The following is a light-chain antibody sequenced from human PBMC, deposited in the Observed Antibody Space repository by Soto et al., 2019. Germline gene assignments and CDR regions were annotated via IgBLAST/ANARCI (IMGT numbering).Light chain of an antibody. CDR3: QKYNTVPRT. CDR2: AAS. Sequence: DIQMTQSPSSLSASVGDRVTITYRASQDISHFLAWYQQKPGKVPKLLIYAASILQSGVPPRFSGSGSGTDFTLTISSLQPEDVATYYCQKYNTVPRTFGQGTKVEI. V-gene: IGKV1-27*01. J-gene: IGKJ1*01. CDR1: QDISHF.